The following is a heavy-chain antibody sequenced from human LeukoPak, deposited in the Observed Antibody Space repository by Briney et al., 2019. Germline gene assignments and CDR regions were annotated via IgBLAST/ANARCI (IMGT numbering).Heavy chain of an antibody. CDR2: IYYSGST. CDR3: ERARWDYDSPRYFDL. Sequence: TSETLSLTCTGSGGSISSYYWSWIRQPPGKGLEWIGYIYYSGSTNDNPSLKSRVTISVDTSKNKFSLKLSPVTPADTAVYYCERARWDYDSPRYFDLWGRGTLVTVSS. V-gene: IGHV4-59*01. CDR1: GGSISSYY. J-gene: IGHJ2*01. D-gene: IGHD3-22*01.